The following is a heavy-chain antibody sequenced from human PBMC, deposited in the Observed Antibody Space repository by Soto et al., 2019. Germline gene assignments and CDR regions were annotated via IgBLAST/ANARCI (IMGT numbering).Heavy chain of an antibody. CDR2: IIPICGNT. D-gene: IGHD2-2*01. CDR3: ARQRLGYCSSTSCPGDWFDP. CDR1: GGTFSSYA. V-gene: IGHV1-8*02. J-gene: IGHJ5*02. Sequence: ASVKVSCKASGGTFSSYAISWVRQAPGQGLEWLGGIIPICGNTGYAQKFQGRVTMTRNTSISTAYMELSSLRSEDTAVYYCARQRLGYCSSTSCPGDWFDPWGQGTLVTVSS.